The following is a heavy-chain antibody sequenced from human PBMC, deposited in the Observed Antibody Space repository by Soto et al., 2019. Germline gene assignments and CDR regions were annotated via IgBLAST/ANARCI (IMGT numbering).Heavy chain of an antibody. J-gene: IGHJ5*02. CDR2: ITSDGKSK. CDR1: GLNFSNHW. CDR3: ARESGDWPLNWFDP. V-gene: IGHV3-74*01. Sequence: GGSLRLSCAASGLNFSNHWMHWVRQRPAEGLVWVSRITSDGKSKAYAESVKGRFAISRDNAKNTLYLQMNGLTAEDTAVYYCARESGDWPLNWFDPWGQGTLVTVSS. D-gene: IGHD2-21*02.